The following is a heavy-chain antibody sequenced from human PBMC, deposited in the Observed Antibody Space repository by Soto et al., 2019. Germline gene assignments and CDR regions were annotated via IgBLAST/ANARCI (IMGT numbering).Heavy chain of an antibody. Sequence: SETLSLTCAVSGGSISSGGYFWSWIRQSPGKGLEWIGYIYHSGSTYYNPSLKSRVSISVDRSKNQFSLKLSSVTAADTAVYYCARLSSGWYEPYYFDYWGQGTMGIVS. V-gene: IGHV4-30-2*06. J-gene: IGHJ4*02. CDR2: IYHSGST. CDR3: ARLSSGWYEPYYFDY. CDR1: GGSISSGGYF. D-gene: IGHD6-19*01.